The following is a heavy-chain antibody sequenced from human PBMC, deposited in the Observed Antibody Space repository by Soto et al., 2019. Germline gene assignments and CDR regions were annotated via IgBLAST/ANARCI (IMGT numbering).Heavy chain of an antibody. D-gene: IGHD1-26*01. V-gene: IGHV4-59*01. CDR1: GGSISSYY. CDR2: IYYSGST. CDR3: AREGVKGSRGNYYYYYGMDV. Sequence: SETLSLTCTVSGGSISSYYWSWIRQPPGKGLEWIGYIYYSGSTNYNPSLKSRVTISVDTSKNQFSLKLSSVTAADTAVYYCAREGVKGSRGNYYYYYGMDVWGQGTTVTVS. J-gene: IGHJ6*02.